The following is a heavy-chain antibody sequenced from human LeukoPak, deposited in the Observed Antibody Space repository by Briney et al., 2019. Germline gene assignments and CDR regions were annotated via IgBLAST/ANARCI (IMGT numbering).Heavy chain of an antibody. CDR3: AKGAYYSDSSGYLGLDY. V-gene: IGHV3-33*06. CDR1: GLTFSSYG. Sequence: GESLKISCAASGLTFSSYGMHWVRQAPGKGLEWVAVIWYDGSNKYYADSVKGRFTFSRDNSKNTLYLQMNSLRAEDTAVYYRAKGAYYSDSSGYLGLDYLGQGTLVTVSS. CDR2: IWYDGSNK. J-gene: IGHJ4*02. D-gene: IGHD3-22*01.